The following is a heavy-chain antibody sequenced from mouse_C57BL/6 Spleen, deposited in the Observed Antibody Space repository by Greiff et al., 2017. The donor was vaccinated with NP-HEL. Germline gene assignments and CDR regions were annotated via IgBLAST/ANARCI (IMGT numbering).Heavy chain of an antibody. D-gene: IGHD1-1*02. Sequence: EVKLMESGEGLVKPGGSLKLSCAASGFTFSSYAMSWVRQTPEKRLEWVAYISSGGDYIYYADTVKGRFTISRDNARNTLYLQMSSLKSEDTAMYYCTRDPGGTYYFDYWGQGTTLTVSS. CDR3: TRDPGGTYYFDY. V-gene: IGHV5-9-1*02. CDR1: GFTFSSYA. CDR2: ISSGGDYI. J-gene: IGHJ2*01.